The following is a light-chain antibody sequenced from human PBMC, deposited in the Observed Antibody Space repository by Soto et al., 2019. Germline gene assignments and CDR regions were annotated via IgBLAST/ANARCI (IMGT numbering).Light chain of an antibody. CDR1: SSDVGDYNY. CDR3: SSNAGRNNLV. J-gene: IGLJ2*01. Sequence: QSALTQPPSASGTPGQSVTIPCTGTSSDVGDYNYVSWYQQHPGKAPQLMIYEVSRRPSGVPDRFSGSKSGNTASLTVSGLQAEDEADYYCSSNAGRNNLVFGGGTKVTVL. V-gene: IGLV2-8*01. CDR2: EVS.